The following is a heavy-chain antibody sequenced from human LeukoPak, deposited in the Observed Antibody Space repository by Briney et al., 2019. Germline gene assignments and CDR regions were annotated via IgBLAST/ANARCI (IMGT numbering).Heavy chain of an antibody. J-gene: IGHJ4*02. D-gene: IGHD2-15*01. CDR2: INQDGVEK. CDR3: ARALVGDGSSIY. V-gene: IGHV3-7*05. CDR1: GITVSKYW. Sequence: GGSLRLSCAASGITVSKYWMSWVRQAPGKGLEWVANINQDGVEKYYVDSVKGRFTISRDNAKSSLYLQMNSLRAEDTAMYFCARALVGDGSSIYWGQGTLVTVSP.